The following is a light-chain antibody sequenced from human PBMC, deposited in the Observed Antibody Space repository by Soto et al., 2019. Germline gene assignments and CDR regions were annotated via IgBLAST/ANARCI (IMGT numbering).Light chain of an antibody. CDR1: QGISSY. V-gene: IGKV1-8*01. Sequence: AIRMTQSPSSLSASTGDRVTITCRASQGISSYLVWYQQKPGKAPKLLIYAASTLQSGVPSRFSGSGSGTDFTLTISCLQSEDFATYYCQQYGSSLWTFGQGTKVEIK. CDR2: AAS. J-gene: IGKJ1*01. CDR3: QQYGSSLWT.